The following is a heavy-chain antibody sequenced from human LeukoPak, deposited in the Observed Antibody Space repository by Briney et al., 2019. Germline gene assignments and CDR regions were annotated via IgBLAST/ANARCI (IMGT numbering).Heavy chain of an antibody. CDR2: ISYDGSNK. V-gene: IGHV3-30*18. Sequence: GGSLRLSCAASGFTFSSYGMHWVRQAPGKGLEWVAVISYDGSNKYYADSVKGRFTISRDNSKNTLYLQMNSLRAEDTAVYYCAKERSYSSGWFGYYFDYWGQGTLVTVSS. J-gene: IGHJ4*02. CDR3: AKERSYSSGWFGYYFDY. CDR1: GFTFSSYG. D-gene: IGHD6-19*01.